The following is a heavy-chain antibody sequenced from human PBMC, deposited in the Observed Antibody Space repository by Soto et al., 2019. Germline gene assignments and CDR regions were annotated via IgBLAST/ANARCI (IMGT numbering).Heavy chain of an antibody. V-gene: IGHV3-15*01. Sequence: GGSLRLSCAASGFTFSNAWMSWVRQAPGKGLEWVGRIKSKTDGGTTDYSAPVKGRFTIPRDDSKNTLFLQMNSLKTEDTAVYYCTTLKTYYYDSSGLNYYYMDVWGKGTTVTVSS. J-gene: IGHJ6*03. CDR1: GFTFSNAW. CDR2: IKSKTDGGTT. D-gene: IGHD3-22*01. CDR3: TTLKTYYYDSSGLNYYYMDV.